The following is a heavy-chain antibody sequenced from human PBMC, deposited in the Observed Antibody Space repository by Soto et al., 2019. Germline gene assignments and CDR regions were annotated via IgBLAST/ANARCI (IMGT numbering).Heavy chain of an antibody. J-gene: IGHJ4*02. CDR2: IYSGGST. V-gene: IGHV3-66*04. Sequence: EVPLVESGGGLVQPGGSLRLSFAASGFTVSSNYMSWVRQAPGKGLEWVSVIYSGGSTYYADSVKGRFTISRDNSKNTLYLQMNSLRAEDTAVYYCARRGSGYYYDYWGQGTLVTVSS. CDR1: GFTVSSNY. CDR3: ARRGSGYYYDY. D-gene: IGHD3-22*01.